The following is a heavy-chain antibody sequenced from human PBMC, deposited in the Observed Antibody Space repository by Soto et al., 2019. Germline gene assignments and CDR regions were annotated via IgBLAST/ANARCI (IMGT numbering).Heavy chain of an antibody. CDR2: IHPGDSDI. Sequence: GESLKISCKGSGYRFTTYWIGWVRQMPGKGLEWMGIIHPGDSDIRYSPSFQGQVTISADKSISTAYLQWSSLKASDTAMYYCGKFYSSYVYYGMDVWGQGTTVTVSS. J-gene: IGHJ6*02. CDR3: GKFYSSYVYYGMDV. D-gene: IGHD4-4*01. V-gene: IGHV5-51*01. CDR1: GYRFTTYW.